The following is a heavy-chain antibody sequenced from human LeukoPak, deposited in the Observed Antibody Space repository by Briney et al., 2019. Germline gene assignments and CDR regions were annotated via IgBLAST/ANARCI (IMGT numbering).Heavy chain of an antibody. CDR1: GGSISTSY. D-gene: IGHD2-8*01. CDR3: ARDRTPFCTNGICYERFDAYDI. V-gene: IGHV4-59*01. CDR2: ILYSGST. J-gene: IGHJ3*02. Sequence: SETLSLTCTVSGGSISTSYWNWVRQPPGKGLEWIGYILYSGSTNYNPSLESRVTISVDTSKNQFSLKLTSVTAADTAVYYCARDRTPFCTNGICYERFDAYDIWGQGTMVTVSS.